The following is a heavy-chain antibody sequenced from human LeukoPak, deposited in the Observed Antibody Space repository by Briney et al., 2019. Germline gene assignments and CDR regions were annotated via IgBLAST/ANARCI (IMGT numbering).Heavy chain of an antibody. D-gene: IGHD2-2*01. CDR3: VRASGYCTSTTCYRPQRYYFDY. Sequence: GGSLRLSCAASGFTVSNKYMSRIRQAPGKGLEWVSIIYSGGNTYYADSVKGRFTISRDNSKNTLYLQMSSLRAEDTAIYYCVRASGYCTSTTCYRPQRYYFDYWGQGTLVTVSS. CDR2: IYSGGNT. CDR1: GFTVSNKY. V-gene: IGHV3-53*01. J-gene: IGHJ4*02.